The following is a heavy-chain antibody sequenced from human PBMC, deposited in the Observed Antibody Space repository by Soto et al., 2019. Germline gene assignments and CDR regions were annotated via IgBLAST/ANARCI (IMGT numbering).Heavy chain of an antibody. CDR3: ARIWYCGGDCYSDGFDI. CDR1: GYTFTNYG. CDR2: ISTYNGNT. V-gene: IGHV1-18*04. J-gene: IGHJ3*02. Sequence: QVRLVQSGAEVKKPGASVKVSCKASGYTFTNYGISWMRQAPGQGLEWMGWISTYNGNTKYAQKVQGRVTMTTDTATSTAYMDLRSLRSDDTAVYYCARIWYCGGDCYSDGFDICGQGTMVTVSS. D-gene: IGHD2-21*02.